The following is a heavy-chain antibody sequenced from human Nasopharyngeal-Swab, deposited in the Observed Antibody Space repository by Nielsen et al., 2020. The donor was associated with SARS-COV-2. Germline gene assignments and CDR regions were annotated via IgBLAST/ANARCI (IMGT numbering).Heavy chain of an antibody. CDR3: TRGAIEYDYVWGSYRYAFDY. J-gene: IGHJ4*02. CDR1: GFTFGDYA. V-gene: IGHV3-49*03. Sequence: GESLRLSCTASGFTFGDYAMSWFRQAPGKGLEWVGFIRSKAYGGTTEYAASVKGRFTISRDDSKSIAYLQMNSLKTEDTAVYYCTRGAIEYDYVWGSYRYAFDYWGQGTLVTVSS. CDR2: IRSKAYGGTT. D-gene: IGHD3-16*02.